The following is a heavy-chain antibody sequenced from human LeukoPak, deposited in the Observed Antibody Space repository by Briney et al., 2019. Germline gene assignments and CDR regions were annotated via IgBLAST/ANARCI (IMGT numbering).Heavy chain of an antibody. Sequence: PGGSLRLSCAVSGLTLSSNWMHWVRQVPGKGLVWVSRIDDVGSGTSYADSVKGRFTISRDDAKNTVYLQMNSLRAEDTAVYYCATVFDFWGQGTLVTVSS. J-gene: IGHJ5*01. CDR1: GLTLSSNW. CDR3: ATVFDF. D-gene: IGHD2-21*02. V-gene: IGHV3-74*01. CDR2: IDDVGSGT.